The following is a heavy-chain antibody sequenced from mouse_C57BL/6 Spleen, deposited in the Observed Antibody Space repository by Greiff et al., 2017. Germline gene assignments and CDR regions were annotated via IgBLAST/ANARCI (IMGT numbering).Heavy chain of an antibody. Sequence: VQLQQPGAELVRPGSSVKLSCKASGYTFTSYWMDWVKQRPGQGLEWIGNIYPSDSETHYNQKFKDKATLTVDKSSSTAYMQLSSLTSEDSAVYYCARGYYYGSTLFAYWGQGTLVTVSA. D-gene: IGHD1-1*01. CDR1: GYTFTSYW. V-gene: IGHV1-61*01. CDR2: IYPSDSET. CDR3: ARGYYYGSTLFAY. J-gene: IGHJ3*01.